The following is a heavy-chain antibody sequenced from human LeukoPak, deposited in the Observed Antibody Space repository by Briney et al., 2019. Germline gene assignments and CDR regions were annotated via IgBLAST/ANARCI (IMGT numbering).Heavy chain of an antibody. D-gene: IGHD6-6*01. CDR3: ATGQDSSSLGDY. J-gene: IGHJ4*02. CDR1: ASTFTSYG. V-gene: IGHV1-18*01. Sequence: GASVTLSCKASASTFTSYGITRVRQAPGPGLERMGWISAYNGNTNYAQKLPGRVTMTTDTSTSTAYMELRSLRSDDTAVYYCATGQDSSSLGDYWGQGTLVTVSS. CDR2: ISAYNGNT.